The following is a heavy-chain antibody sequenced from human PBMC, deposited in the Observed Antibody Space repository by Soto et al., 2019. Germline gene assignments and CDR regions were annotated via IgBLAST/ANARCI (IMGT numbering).Heavy chain of an antibody. CDR1: GFTFSSYW. D-gene: IGHD6-19*01. Sequence: EVQLVESGGGLVQPGGSLRLSCAASGFTFSSYWMSWVRQAPGKGLEWVANIKQDGSEKYYVDSVKGRFTISRDNAKNSLYLQMNSLRAEDTAVYYCARDRRLIAVAVYFDYWGQGTLVTVSS. CDR2: IKQDGSEK. J-gene: IGHJ4*02. V-gene: IGHV3-7*01. CDR3: ARDRRLIAVAVYFDY.